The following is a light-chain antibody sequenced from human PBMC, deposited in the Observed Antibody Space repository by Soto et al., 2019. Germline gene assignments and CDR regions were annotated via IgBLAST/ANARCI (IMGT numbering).Light chain of an antibody. CDR2: WAS. Sequence: DIVMTQSPDSLAVSLGERATINCKSSQSVLYSSNNKNYLAWYQQKPGQPPHLLIYWASIRESGVPDRFSGSGSGTDFTLTISSLQAEDVAVYYCQQYYGTPLTFGQGTKVEIK. V-gene: IGKV4-1*01. CDR1: QSVLYSSNNKNY. J-gene: IGKJ1*01. CDR3: QQYYGTPLT.